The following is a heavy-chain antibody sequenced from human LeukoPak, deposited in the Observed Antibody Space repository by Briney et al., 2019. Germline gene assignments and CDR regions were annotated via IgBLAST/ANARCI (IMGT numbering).Heavy chain of an antibody. V-gene: IGHV1-8*01. Sequence: ASVKVSCKASGYTFTSYDINWVGQATGQGLEWMGWMNPNSGNTGYAQKFQGRATMTRNTSISTAYMELSSLRSEDTAVYYCARHGEIAAAGYYYYYMDVWGKGTTVTVSS. J-gene: IGHJ6*03. CDR2: MNPNSGNT. CDR1: GYTFTSYD. CDR3: ARHGEIAAAGYYYYYMDV. D-gene: IGHD6-13*01.